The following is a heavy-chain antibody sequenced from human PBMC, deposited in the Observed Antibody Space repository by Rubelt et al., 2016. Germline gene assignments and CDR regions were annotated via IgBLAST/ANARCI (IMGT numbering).Heavy chain of an antibody. V-gene: IGHV4-34*01. CDR1: GGSFSGYY. CDR3: ARGSDGNSRGYFQH. Sequence: QVQLQQWGAGLLKPSETLSLTCAVYGGSFSGYYWSWIRQPPGKGLEWIGEINHSGSTNYNPSLKSRVTISGETSRNQFSRKLRSVTAADTAVYYCARGSDGNSRGYFQHWGQGTLVTVSS. D-gene: IGHD4-23*01. CDR2: INHSGST. J-gene: IGHJ1*01.